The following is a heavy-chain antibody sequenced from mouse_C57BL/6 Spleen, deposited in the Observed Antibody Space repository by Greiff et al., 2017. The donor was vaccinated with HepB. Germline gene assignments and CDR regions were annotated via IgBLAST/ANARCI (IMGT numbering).Heavy chain of an antibody. CDR1: GYSITSGYY. J-gene: IGHJ2*01. CDR3: ARDRVGGYFDY. D-gene: IGHD1-1*02. Sequence: EVQLQESGPGLVKPSQSLSLTCSVTGYSITSGYYWNWIRQFPGNKLEWMGYISYDGSNNYNPSLKNRISITRDTSKNQFFLKLNSVTTEDTATYYCARDRVGGYFDYWGQGTTLTVSS. V-gene: IGHV3-6*01. CDR2: ISYDGSN.